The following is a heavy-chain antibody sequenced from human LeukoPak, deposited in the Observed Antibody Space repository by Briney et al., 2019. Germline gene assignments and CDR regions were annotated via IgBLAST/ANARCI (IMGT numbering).Heavy chain of an antibody. CDR3: AGSSYGSGSYYTLDY. V-gene: IGHV1-18*01. J-gene: IGHJ4*02. CDR1: GYTFTSYG. Sequence: ASVKVSCKASGYTFTSYGIGWVRQAPGQGLEWMGWISAYNGNTNYAQKLQGRVTMTTDTSTSTAYMELRSLRSDDTAVYYCAGSSYGSGSYYTLDYWGQGTLVTVSS. CDR2: ISAYNGNT. D-gene: IGHD3-10*01.